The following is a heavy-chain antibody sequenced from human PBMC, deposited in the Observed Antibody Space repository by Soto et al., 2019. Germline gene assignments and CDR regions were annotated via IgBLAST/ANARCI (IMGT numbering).Heavy chain of an antibody. Sequence: GGSLRLSCAASGFTFCSYAMHWVRQAPGKGLEWVAVISYDGSNKYYADSVKGRFTISRDNSKNTLYLQMNSLRAEDTAVYYCARDDLVVYDSSGLGAFDIWGQGTMVTVSS. V-gene: IGHV3-30-3*01. D-gene: IGHD3-22*01. CDR1: GFTFCSYA. J-gene: IGHJ3*02. CDR3: ARDDLVVYDSSGLGAFDI. CDR2: ISYDGSNK.